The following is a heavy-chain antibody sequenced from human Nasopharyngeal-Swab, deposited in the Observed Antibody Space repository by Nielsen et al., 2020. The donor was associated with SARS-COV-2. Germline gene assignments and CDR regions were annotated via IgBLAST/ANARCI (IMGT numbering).Heavy chain of an antibody. Sequence: VRQAPGKGLGWVSVIWYDGTNRYYADSVKDRFTISRDNSKNTLDLQMNSLKAVDTAIYYCVRALGEEGDYWGQGTPVTVSS. CDR3: VRALGEEGDY. J-gene: IGHJ4*02. D-gene: IGHD3-10*01. CDR2: IWYDGTNR. V-gene: IGHV3-33*01.